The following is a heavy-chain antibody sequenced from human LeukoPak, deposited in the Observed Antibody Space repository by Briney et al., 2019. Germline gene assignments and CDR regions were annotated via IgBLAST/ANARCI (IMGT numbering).Heavy chain of an antibody. J-gene: IGHJ3*02. CDR1: GYTFTSYY. D-gene: IGHD5/OR15-5a*01. CDR2: INPTGGST. CDR3: ARDSNPNDGQVFYDAFDI. Sequence: ASVKVSCKASGYTFTSYYMHWVRQAPEQGLEWMGLINPTGGSTGYAQKFQGRVTMTRDMSTSTDYMELNSLRAEDTAVYFCARDSNPNDGQVFYDAFDIWGQGTMVTVSS. V-gene: IGHV1-46*01.